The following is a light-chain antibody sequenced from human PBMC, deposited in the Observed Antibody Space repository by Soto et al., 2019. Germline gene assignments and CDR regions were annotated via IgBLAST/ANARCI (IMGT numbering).Light chain of an antibody. J-gene: IGLJ2*01. Sequence: QSALTQPASVSGSPGQSITISCTGTSSDVGSYNFVSWYQHHPGKAPKLMIYEGSKRPSGISDRFAGSKSGNTASLTISGLQAEDEADYYCCSYAGSSTIVVFGGGTKLTVL. CDR1: SSDVGSYNF. CDR3: CSYAGSSTIVV. V-gene: IGLV2-23*03. CDR2: EGS.